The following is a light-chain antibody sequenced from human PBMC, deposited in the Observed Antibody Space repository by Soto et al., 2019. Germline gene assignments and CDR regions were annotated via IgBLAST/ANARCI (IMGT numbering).Light chain of an antibody. V-gene: IGLV2-14*01. Sequence: QSALTQPASVSGSPGQSITISCTGTSSDVGGYNYVSWYQQYPGKAPKLMIYEVSNRPSGVSNRFSGSKSGSTASLTISGLQAEDEADYYCSSYASSSTSVVFGGGTKVTVL. CDR3: SSYASSSTSVV. J-gene: IGLJ2*01. CDR2: EVS. CDR1: SSDVGGYNY.